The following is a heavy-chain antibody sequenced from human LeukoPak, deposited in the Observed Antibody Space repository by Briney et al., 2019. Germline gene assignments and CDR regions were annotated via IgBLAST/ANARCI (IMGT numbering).Heavy chain of an antibody. J-gene: IGHJ5*02. V-gene: IGHV4-61*02. CDR2: SYTSGST. CDR1: GVSSSSGSYY. Sequence: PSQTLSLTCTAAGVSSSSGSYYCSWIGHPAGKELEWIVRSYTSGSTNYNPSLKPRITISLDTSKNQFSLKLSPVTAADTAVYYCPRQLGYCSSTSCRAFDPWGQGTLVTVSS. CDR3: PRQLGYCSSTSCRAFDP. D-gene: IGHD2-2*01.